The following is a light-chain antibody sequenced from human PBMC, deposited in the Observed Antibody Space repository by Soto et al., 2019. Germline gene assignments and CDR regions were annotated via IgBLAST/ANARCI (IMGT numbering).Light chain of an antibody. CDR1: ESIGSK. CDR2: GAS. V-gene: IGKV3D-15*01. Sequence: EIVMTQSPAALSMSPGERATLFCRASESIGSKLAWYQQKPGHAPRLLIYGASPRATGIPARFSGSGSGTAFTLTITSLQSEDFAVYYCQQYHDWPLFGPGTKMDIK. J-gene: IGKJ3*01. CDR3: QQYHDWPL.